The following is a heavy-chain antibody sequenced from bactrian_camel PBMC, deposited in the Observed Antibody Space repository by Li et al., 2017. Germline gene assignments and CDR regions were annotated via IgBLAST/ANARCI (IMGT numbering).Heavy chain of an antibody. J-gene: IGHJ4*01. V-gene: IGHV3S45*01. CDR2: IRRDGGET. CDR3: AASRLGSTINWRQERRWGY. CDR1: GHSRGSNC. Sequence: HVQLVESGGGSVQAGGSLRLSCKVSGHSRGSNCVGWYRLPPGRAPAEREGIAAIRRDGGETWYADSVKGRFTISQDGSENTVYLQMNGLKPEDTAMYYCAASRLGSTINWRQERRWGYWGSGTQVTVS. D-gene: IGHD4*01.